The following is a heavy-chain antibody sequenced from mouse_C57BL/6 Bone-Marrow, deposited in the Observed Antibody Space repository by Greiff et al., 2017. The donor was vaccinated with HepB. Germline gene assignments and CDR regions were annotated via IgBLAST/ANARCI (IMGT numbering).Heavy chain of an antibody. V-gene: IGHV1-5*01. CDR1: GYTFTSYW. CDR3: TREDWGYYYAMDY. D-gene: IGHD4-1*01. CDR2: IYPGNSDT. J-gene: IGHJ4*01. Sequence: EVQLQQSGTVLARPGASVKMSCKTSGYTFTSYWMHWVKQRPGQGLEWIGAIYPGNSDTSYNQKFKGKAKLTAVPSASTAYMALSSLTNEDTAVYYCTREDWGYYYAMDYWGQGTSVTVSS.